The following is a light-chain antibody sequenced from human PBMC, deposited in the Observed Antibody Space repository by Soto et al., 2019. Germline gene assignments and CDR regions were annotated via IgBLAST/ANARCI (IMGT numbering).Light chain of an antibody. V-gene: IGLV2-14*03. CDR1: SSDVGAYNS. Sequence: QSVLNQPASVSGSPGQSIAISCTGTSSDVGAYNSVSWYQQHPGRAPKLMIHDVSNRPSGVSNRFSGSKSGNTASLTISGLQAEDEADYYCTSYTSSSTYVFGTGTNVTVL. CDR3: TSYTSSSTYV. CDR2: DVS. J-gene: IGLJ1*01.